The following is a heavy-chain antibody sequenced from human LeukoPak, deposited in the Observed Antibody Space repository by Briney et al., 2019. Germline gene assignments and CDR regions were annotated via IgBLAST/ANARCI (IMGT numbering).Heavy chain of an antibody. D-gene: IGHD2-2*02. CDR2: ISGSGGST. CDR3: ATQPEYCSSTSCYTVYDY. V-gene: IGHV3-23*01. J-gene: IGHJ4*02. CDR1: GFTFSSYG. Sequence: GGSLRLSCAASGFTFSSYGMSWVRQAPGKGLEWVSAISGSGGSTYYADSVKGRFTISRDNSKNTLYLQMNSLRAEDTAVYYCATQPEYCSSTSCYTVYDYWGQGTLVTVS.